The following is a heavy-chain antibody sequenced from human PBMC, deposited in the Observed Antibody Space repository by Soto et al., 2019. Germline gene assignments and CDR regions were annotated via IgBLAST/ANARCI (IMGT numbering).Heavy chain of an antibody. CDR1: GFSLTTSGEA. Sequence: QITLKESGPTLVKPTQTLTLTCTFSGFSLTTSGEAVGWIRQPPGKALEWLALIYWDDDKRSSPSLKSRSTNTKSTSKNQVVLTMTNMDPVDTATYYCAHIPGSGQLLYSYYYSTHVWGKGTTVTDSS. CDR3: AHIPGSGQLLYSYYYSTHV. V-gene: IGHV2-5*02. CDR2: IYWDDDK. J-gene: IGHJ6*03. D-gene: IGHD3-10*01.